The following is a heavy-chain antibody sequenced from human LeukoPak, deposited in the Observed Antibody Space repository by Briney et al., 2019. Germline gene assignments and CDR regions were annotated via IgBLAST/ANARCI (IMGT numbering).Heavy chain of an antibody. CDR3: AKMGYYESSDFFDY. CDR2: ISGDGGSA. D-gene: IGHD3-22*01. CDR1: GFTFSSYA. J-gene: IGHJ4*02. V-gene: IGHV3-23*01. Sequence: GGSLRLSCAASGFTFSSYAMSWVRQAPGKGLEWVPAISGDGGSAYYSDSVKGRFTISRDNSKNTLYLQMHSLRAEDTAVYYCAKMGYYESSDFFDYWGQGTLVTVSS.